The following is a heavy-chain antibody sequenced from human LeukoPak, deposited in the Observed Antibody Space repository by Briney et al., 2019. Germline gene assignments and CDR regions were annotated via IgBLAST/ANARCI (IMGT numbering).Heavy chain of an antibody. CDR2: FSLAYSET. CDR3: TAGGSSVP. CDR1: GYSLTNYW. Sequence: PGESLRISCKASGYSLTNYWIGWVRQKPGKGLECMGVFSLAYSETRYSPSFQGQVTISVEKSINTAYLQWSSLKASDTAMYYCTAGGSSVPWGQGTPVTVSS. J-gene: IGHJ4*02. D-gene: IGHD2-15*01. V-gene: IGHV5-51*01.